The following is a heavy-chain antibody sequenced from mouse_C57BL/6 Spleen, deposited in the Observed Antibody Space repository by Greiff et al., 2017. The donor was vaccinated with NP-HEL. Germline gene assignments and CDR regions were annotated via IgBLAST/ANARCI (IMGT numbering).Heavy chain of an antibody. Sequence: EVQLQQSGPGLVKPSQSLSLTCSVTGYSITSGYYWNWIRQFPGNKLEWMGYISYDGSNNYNPSLKNRISITRDTSKNQFFLKLNSVTTEDTATYYCASPIYYAMDYWGQGTSVTVSS. CDR3: ASPIYYAMDY. J-gene: IGHJ4*01. CDR2: ISYDGSN. V-gene: IGHV3-6*01. CDR1: GYSITSGYY.